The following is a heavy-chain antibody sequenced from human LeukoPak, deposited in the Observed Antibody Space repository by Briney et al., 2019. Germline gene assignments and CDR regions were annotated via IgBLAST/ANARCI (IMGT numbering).Heavy chain of an antibody. D-gene: IGHD3-10*01. V-gene: IGHV1-69*04. CDR3: ARDVGSDSDNWFDP. J-gene: IGHJ5*02. CDR2: IIPILGIA. CDR1: GGTFSSYA. Sequence: SVKVSCKASGGTFSSYAISWVRQAPGQGLEWMGRIIPILGIANYAQKFQGRVTITADKSTSTAYMELSSLRSEDTAVYYCARDVGSDSDNWFDPWGQGTLVAVSS.